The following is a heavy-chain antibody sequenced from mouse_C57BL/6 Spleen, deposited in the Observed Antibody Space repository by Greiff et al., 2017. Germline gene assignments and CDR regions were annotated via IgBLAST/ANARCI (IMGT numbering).Heavy chain of an antibody. D-gene: IGHD2-4*01. V-gene: IGHV5-9-1*02. CDR2: ISSGGDYI. CDR3: TRDCIYYDYPWLWDY. Sequence: EVQLVESGEGLVKPGGSLKLSCAASGFTFSSYAMSWVRQTPEKRLEWVAYISSGGDYIYYADTVKGRFTISRDNARNTLYLQMSSLKSEDTAMYYCTRDCIYYDYPWLWDYWGQGTSVTVSS. CDR1: GFTFSSYA. J-gene: IGHJ4*01.